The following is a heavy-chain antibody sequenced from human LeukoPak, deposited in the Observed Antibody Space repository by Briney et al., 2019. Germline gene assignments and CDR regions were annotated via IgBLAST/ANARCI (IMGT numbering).Heavy chain of an antibody. CDR2: INSGGQNT. V-gene: IGHV3-23*01. CDR1: GFTFTSYA. D-gene: IGHD6-6*01. J-gene: IGHJ4*02. Sequence: GGSLRLSCAASGFTFTSYAMSWVRQAPGRALEWVSSINSGGQNTYYADSVKGRFTISRGNSKNTLFLQMNSLRAEDTALYYSAKGRYSSSHYHGDDWGQGTLVTVSS. CDR3: AKGRYSSSHYHGDD.